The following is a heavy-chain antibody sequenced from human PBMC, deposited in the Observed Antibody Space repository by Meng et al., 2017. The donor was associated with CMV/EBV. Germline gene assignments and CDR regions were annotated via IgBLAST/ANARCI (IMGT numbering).Heavy chain of an antibody. Sequence: YGGSFSGYYWSWIRQTPGKGLEWIGEINHRGRTNYNPSLKSRVTISVDTSKNQFSLKLSSVTAADTAVYYCARGRPPGYSYGGYFDYWGQGTLVTVSS. V-gene: IGHV4-34*01. CDR1: GGSFSGYY. J-gene: IGHJ4*02. CDR3: ARGRPPGYSYGGYFDY. CDR2: INHRGRT. D-gene: IGHD5-18*01.